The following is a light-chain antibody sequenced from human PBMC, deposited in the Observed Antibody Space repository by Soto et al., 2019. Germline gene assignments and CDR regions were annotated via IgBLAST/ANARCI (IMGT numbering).Light chain of an antibody. V-gene: IGLV2-14*01. Sequence: QSALTQPASVSGSPGQSITISCTGTSSDVGGYNSVSWYQQHPGKAPKLMSYEVSDRPSGVSNRFSGSKSGNTASLTISGLQAEDEADYYCSSYTGSSTLYVFGTGTKLTVL. CDR2: EVS. J-gene: IGLJ1*01. CDR1: SSDVGGYNS. CDR3: SSYTGSSTLYV.